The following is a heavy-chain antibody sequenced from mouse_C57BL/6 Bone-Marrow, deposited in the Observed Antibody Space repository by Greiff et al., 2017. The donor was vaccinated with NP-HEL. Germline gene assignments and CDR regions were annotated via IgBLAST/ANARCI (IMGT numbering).Heavy chain of an antibody. CDR3: ASPYDYDVAWFAY. CDR1: GFTFSSYG. D-gene: IGHD2-4*01. CDR2: ISSGGSYT. V-gene: IGHV5-6*02. Sequence: DVKLVESGGDLVKPGGSLKLSCAASGFTFSSYGMSWVRQTPDQMLEWVATISSGGSYTYYPDSVKGRFTISRDNAKNTRYLQMSSLKSEDTAMYYCASPYDYDVAWFAYWGQGTLVTVSA. J-gene: IGHJ3*01.